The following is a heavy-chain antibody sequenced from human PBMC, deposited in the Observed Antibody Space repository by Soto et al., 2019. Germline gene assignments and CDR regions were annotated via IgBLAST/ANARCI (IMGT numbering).Heavy chain of an antibody. CDR2: ISASAATT. Sequence: PGGSLRLSCALSGFTFSSYAMSWVRQAPGKGLEWVSAISASAATTYYADSVKGRFTISRDNSKNTLYVQMNSLRAEDTAIYYCAKLGAYSTSAIDSWGQGALVTVSS. D-gene: IGHD6-6*01. J-gene: IGHJ4*02. CDR1: GFTFSSYA. V-gene: IGHV3-23*01. CDR3: AKLGAYSTSAIDS.